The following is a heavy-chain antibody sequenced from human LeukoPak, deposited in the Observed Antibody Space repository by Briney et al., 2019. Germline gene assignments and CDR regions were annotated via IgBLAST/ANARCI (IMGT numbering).Heavy chain of an antibody. CDR3: ASHLEMATIFDY. CDR1: GFAFSSNW. V-gene: IGHV3-74*01. D-gene: IGHD5-24*01. Sequence: GGSLRLSCAASGFAFSSNWMHWVRQTPGKGLVWVSRINSGGSGTSYADSVEGRFTISRDNSKNTLYLQMNSLRAEDTAVYYCASHLEMATIFDYWGQGTLVTVSS. CDR2: INSGGSGT. J-gene: IGHJ4*02.